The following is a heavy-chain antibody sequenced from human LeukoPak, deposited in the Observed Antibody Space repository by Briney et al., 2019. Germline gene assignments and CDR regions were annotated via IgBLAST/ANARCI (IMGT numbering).Heavy chain of an antibody. J-gene: IGHJ4*02. CDR3: ARGDGAYYYDSSGYYTSLYFDY. D-gene: IGHD3-22*01. CDR2: VYYSGTN. CDR1: GGSISSYY. V-gene: IGHV4-59*01. Sequence: TSGTLSLTCTVSGGSISSYYWSWIRQPPGKGLEWMGYVYYSGTNSYNPSLKSRVIISVDTSKNQFSLKLSPVIAADTAVYYCARGDGAYYYDSSGYYTSLYFDYCGQGTLVTVSS.